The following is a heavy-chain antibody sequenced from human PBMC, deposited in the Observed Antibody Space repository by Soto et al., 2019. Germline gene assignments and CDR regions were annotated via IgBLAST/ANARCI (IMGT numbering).Heavy chain of an antibody. J-gene: IGHJ4*02. CDR2: INHSGST. CDR1: GRSFSGYY. Sequence: PSETLCRTCAVYGRSFSGYYLSWIHQPPGKGLEWIGEINHSGSTNYNPALKSRVTISVDTSKNQFALKLRAVTAAATAVNDRAARAYWGQGTLVTVSS. V-gene: IGHV4-34*01. CDR3: AARAY.